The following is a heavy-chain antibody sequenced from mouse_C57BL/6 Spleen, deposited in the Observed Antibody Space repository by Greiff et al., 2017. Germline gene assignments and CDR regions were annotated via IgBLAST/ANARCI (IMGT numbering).Heavy chain of an antibody. D-gene: IGHD2-4*01. CDR3: ASEGGDYPDY. V-gene: IGHV1-69*01. Sequence: QVQLQQPGAELVMPGASVKLSCKASGYTFTSYWMHWVKQRPGQGLEWIGEIDPSDSYTNYNQKFKGKSTLTVDKSSSTAYMQLSSLTSEDSAVYDCASEGGDYPDYWGQGTTLTVSS. J-gene: IGHJ2*01. CDR2: IDPSDSYT. CDR1: GYTFTSYW.